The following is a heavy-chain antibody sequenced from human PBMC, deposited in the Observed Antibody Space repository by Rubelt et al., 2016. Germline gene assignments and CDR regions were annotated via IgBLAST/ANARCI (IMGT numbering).Heavy chain of an antibody. CDR3: ARDLGGYCSSTSCYGIDY. J-gene: IGHJ4*02. V-gene: IGHV4-59*01. CDR2: IYYSGST. Sequence: QVQLQESGPGLVKPSETLSLTCTVSGGSISSYYWSWIRQPPGKGLEWIGYIYYSGSTNYNPSLKSRVTISVDTSKNQFSLRLSSVTAADTAVYYCARDLGGYCSSTSCYGIDYWGQGTLVTVSS. CDR1: GGSISSYY. D-gene: IGHD2-2*01.